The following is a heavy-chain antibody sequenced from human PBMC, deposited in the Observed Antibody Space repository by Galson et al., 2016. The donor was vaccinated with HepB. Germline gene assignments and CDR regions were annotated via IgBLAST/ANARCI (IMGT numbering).Heavy chain of an antibody. V-gene: IGHV3-21*04. CDR1: GFTSNAFA. J-gene: IGHJ3*01. D-gene: IGHD1-14*01. Sequence: SLRLSCAASGFTSNAFAMIWVRQAPGKGLQWVSAISHTSNYLKYADSVKGRFTTSRDHARNSLFLQMDSLRPEDTAVYYCAIDRPTATTRNDAFDFWGQGTLVIVSS. CDR2: ISHTSNYL. CDR3: AIDRPTATTRNDAFDF.